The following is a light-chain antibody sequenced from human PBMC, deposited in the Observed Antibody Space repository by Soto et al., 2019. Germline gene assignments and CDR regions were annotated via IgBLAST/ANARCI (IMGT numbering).Light chain of an antibody. CDR3: SSYTYSATLVV. CDR2: EIS. V-gene: IGLV2-14*01. CDR1: SNDVGGYHY. Sequence: QSALTQPASVSGSPGQSITISCTGTSNDVGGYHYVSWYQQYPGKAPNLIIYEISHRPSGVSHRFSGSKSGNTASLTISGLQDEDEADYYCSSYTYSATLVVFGGGTKLTVL. J-gene: IGLJ3*02.